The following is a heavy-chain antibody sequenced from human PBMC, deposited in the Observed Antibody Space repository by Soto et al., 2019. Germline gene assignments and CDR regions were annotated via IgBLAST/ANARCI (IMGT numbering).Heavy chain of an antibody. CDR2: IIPILGIA. V-gene: IGHV1-69*10. CDR1: GGTFSSYA. D-gene: IGHD1-1*01. J-gene: IGHJ6*02. CDR3: ARGARGDNSCDYGMDV. Sequence: ASVTVSCKAYGGTFSSYAISWVRQAPGQGLEWMGGIIPILGIANYAQKFQGRVTITTDKSTSTAYMELSSLRSEDTAVYYCARGARGDNSCDYGMDVWGQGTTVTVSS.